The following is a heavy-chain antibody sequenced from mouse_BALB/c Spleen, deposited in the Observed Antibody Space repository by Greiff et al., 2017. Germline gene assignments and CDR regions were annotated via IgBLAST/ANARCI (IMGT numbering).Heavy chain of an antibody. D-gene: IGHD2-4*01. J-gene: IGHJ3*01. V-gene: IGHV1-69*02. CDR3: TRSGDYDGAWFAY. CDR2: IYPSDSYT. Sequence: VQLQQPGAELVRPGASVKLSCKASGYTFTSYWINWVKQRPGQGLEWIGNIYPSDSYTNYNQKFKDKVTLTVDKSSSTAYMQLSSPTSEDSAVYYCTRSGDYDGAWFAYWGQGTLVTVSA. CDR1: GYTFTSYW.